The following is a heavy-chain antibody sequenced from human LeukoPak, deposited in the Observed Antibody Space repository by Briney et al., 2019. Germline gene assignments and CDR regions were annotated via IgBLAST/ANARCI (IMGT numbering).Heavy chain of an antibody. Sequence: SETLSLTCTVSGGSISSYYWNWIRQPPGNGLEWIRYIYYSGSTKYNPSLKSRVTISVDTSKNQFSLKVNSVTAADTAVYYCARDRYYYDSSGYYYGAYYFDYWGQGTLVTVSS. CDR2: IYYSGST. CDR3: ARDRYYYDSSGYYYGAYYFDY. V-gene: IGHV4-59*01. CDR1: GGSISSYY. D-gene: IGHD3-22*01. J-gene: IGHJ4*02.